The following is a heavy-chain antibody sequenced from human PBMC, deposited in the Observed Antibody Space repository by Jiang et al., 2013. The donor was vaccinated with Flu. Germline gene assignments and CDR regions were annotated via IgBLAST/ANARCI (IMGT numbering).Heavy chain of an antibody. CDR3: ARRAPRGYSGYDFGWG. Sequence: RNKANSYTTEYAASVKGRFTISRDDSKNSLYLQMNSLRAEDTAVYYCARRAPRGYSGYDFGWGWGQGTLVTVSS. V-gene: IGHV3-72*01. CDR2: RNKANSYTT. D-gene: IGHD5-12*01. J-gene: IGHJ4*02.